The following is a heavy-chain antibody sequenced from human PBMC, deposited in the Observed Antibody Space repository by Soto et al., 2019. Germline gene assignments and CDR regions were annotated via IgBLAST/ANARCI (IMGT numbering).Heavy chain of an antibody. Sequence: SETLSLTCSVSGGSINSRSYSWGWIRQHPGKGLEWIGYIYYSGSTYYNPSLKSRVTISVDTSKNQFSLKLTSVTAADTAVYYCARDKITGLFDYWGQGTLVTVSS. CDR2: IYYSGST. CDR1: GGSINSRSYS. D-gene: IGHD2-8*02. V-gene: IGHV4-31*03. J-gene: IGHJ4*02. CDR3: ARDKITGLFDY.